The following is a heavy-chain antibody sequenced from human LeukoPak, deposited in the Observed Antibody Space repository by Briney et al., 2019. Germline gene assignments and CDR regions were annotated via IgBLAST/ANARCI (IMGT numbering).Heavy chain of an antibody. V-gene: IGHV1-18*01. D-gene: IGHD2-2*01. CDR1: GYTFTSYD. J-gene: IGHJ4*02. CDR2: ISAYNGNT. Sequence: ASVKVSCKASGYTFTSYDINWVRQATGQGLEWMGWISAYNGNTDYAQKLQGRVTMTTDTSTSTAYMELRSLRSDDTAVYYCASSYCSSTSCYGPTDYWGQGTLVTVSS. CDR3: ASSYCSSTSCYGPTDY.